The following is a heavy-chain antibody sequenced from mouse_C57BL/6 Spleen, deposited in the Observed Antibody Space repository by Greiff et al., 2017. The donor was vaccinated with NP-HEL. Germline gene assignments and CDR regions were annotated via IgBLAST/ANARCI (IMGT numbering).Heavy chain of an antibody. CDR2: SRNKANDYTT. CDR1: GFTFSDFY. D-gene: IGHD4-1*01. J-gene: IGHJ4*01. V-gene: IGHV7-1*01. Sequence: EVHLVESGGGLVQSGRSLRLSCATSGFTFSDFYMEWVRQAPGKGLEWIAASRNKANDYTTEYSASVKGRFIVSRDTSQSILYLQMNALRAEDTAIYYCARDAIWDDAMDYWGQGTSVTVSS. CDR3: ARDAIWDDAMDY.